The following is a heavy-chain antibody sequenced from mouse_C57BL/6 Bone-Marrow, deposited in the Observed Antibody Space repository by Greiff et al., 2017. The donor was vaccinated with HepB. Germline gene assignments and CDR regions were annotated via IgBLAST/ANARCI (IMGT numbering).Heavy chain of an antibody. CDR3: ARHNYGSLYAMDY. Sequence: VKVVESGPGLVAPSQSLSITCTVSGFSLTSYGVHWVRQPPGKGLEWLVVIWSDGSTTYNSALKSRLSISKDNSKSQVFLKMNSLQTDDTAMYYCARHNYGSLYAMDYWGQGTSVTVSS. CDR2: IWSDGST. D-gene: IGHD1-1*01. J-gene: IGHJ4*01. V-gene: IGHV2-6-1*01. CDR1: GFSLTSYG.